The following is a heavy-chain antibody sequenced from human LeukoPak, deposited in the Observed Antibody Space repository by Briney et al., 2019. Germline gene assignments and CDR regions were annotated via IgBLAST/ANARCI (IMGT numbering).Heavy chain of an antibody. D-gene: IGHD4-17*01. V-gene: IGHV4-34*01. Sequence: PSETLSLTCAVYGGSFSGYYWGWIRQPPGKGLEWIGSIYYSGSTYYNPSLKSRVTISVDTSKNQFSLKLSSVTAADTAVYYCARATKEATTVTRFDYWGQGTLVTVSS. CDR3: ARATKEATTVTRFDY. CDR2: IYYSGST. J-gene: IGHJ4*02. CDR1: GGSFSGYY.